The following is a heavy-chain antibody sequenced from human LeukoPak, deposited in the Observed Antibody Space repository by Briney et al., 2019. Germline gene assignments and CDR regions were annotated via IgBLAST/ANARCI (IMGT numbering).Heavy chain of an antibody. CDR2: IYYSGST. V-gene: IGHV4-39*07. J-gene: IGHJ5*02. CDR3: ASQYYDFWSGYAPLSP. D-gene: IGHD3-3*01. CDR1: GGSISSSSYY. Sequence: SETLSLTCTVSGGSISSSSYYWGWIRQPPGKGLEWIGSIYYSGSTYYNPSLKSRVTISVDTSKNQFSLKLSSVTAADTAVYYCASQYYDFWSGYAPLSPWGQGTLVTVSS.